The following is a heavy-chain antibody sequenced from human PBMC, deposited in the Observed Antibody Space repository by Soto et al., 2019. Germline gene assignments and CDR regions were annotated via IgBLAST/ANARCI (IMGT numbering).Heavy chain of an antibody. CDR3: AREAVGGSGYYYFDY. CDR1: GGTFSSYA. D-gene: IGHD3-3*01. V-gene: IGHV1-69*13. Sequence: SVKVSCKASGGTFSSYAISWVRQAPGQGLEWMGGIIPIFGAANYAQKFQGRVTITADESTSTAYMELSSLRSEDTAVYYCAREAVGGSGYYYFDYWGQGTLVTVSS. J-gene: IGHJ4*02. CDR2: IIPIFGAA.